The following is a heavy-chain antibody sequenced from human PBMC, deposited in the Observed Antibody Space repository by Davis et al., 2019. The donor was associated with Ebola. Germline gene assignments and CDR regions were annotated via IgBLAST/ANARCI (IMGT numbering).Heavy chain of an antibody. CDR3: ARTALTSVSDSGLGYNYFGP. D-gene: IGHD4-17*01. CDR1: NGSLSGFF. V-gene: IGHV4-34*01. J-gene: IGHJ5*02. CDR2: IRPGGST. Sequence: ESLKISCGVYNGSLSGFFWSWIRQPPGKGLEWLGEIRPGGSTNYSPSLKNRLTMSMDTSKNQVSLKLKSVTAADSAVYYCARTALTSVSDSGLGYNYFGPWGQGTLVTVSS.